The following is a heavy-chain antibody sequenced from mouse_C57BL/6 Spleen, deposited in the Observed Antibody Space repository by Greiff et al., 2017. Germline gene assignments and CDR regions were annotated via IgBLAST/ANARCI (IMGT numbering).Heavy chain of an antibody. V-gene: IGHV1-61*01. CDR1: GYTFTSYW. Sequence: VQLQQPGAELVRPGSSVKLSCKASGYTFTSYWMDWVKQRPGQGLEWIGNIYPSDSETHYNQKFKDKATLTVDKSSSTAYMQLSSLTSEDSAVYYCARSSSLSFDDWGQGTTLTVSS. CDR2: IYPSDSET. CDR3: ARSSSLSFDD. J-gene: IGHJ2*01.